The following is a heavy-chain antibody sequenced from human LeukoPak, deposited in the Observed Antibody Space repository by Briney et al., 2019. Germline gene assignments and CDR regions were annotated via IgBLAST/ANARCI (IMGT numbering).Heavy chain of an antibody. Sequence: ASVKVSCKASGYTFTSYDINWVRQATGQGLEWMGWMNPNSGNAGYAQKFQGRVTMTRNTSINTAYMELSSLRSEDTAVYYCARDPTNPYDFWSGYHYFDYWGQGTLVTVSS. CDR3: ARDPTNPYDFWSGYHYFDY. CDR2: MNPNSGNA. CDR1: GYTFTSYD. V-gene: IGHV1-8*01. J-gene: IGHJ4*02. D-gene: IGHD3-3*01.